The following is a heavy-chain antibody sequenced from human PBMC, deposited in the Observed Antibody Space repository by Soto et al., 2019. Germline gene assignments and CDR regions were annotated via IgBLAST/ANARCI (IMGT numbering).Heavy chain of an antibody. V-gene: IGHV3-30*03. Sequence: GGSLRLSCAASGFTFSSYGMHWVRQAPGKGLEWVAVISYDGSNKYYADSVKGRFTISRDNSKNTLYLQMNSLRAEDTALYFCARGSSASGYDYWGQGTLVTVSS. CDR2: ISYDGSNK. J-gene: IGHJ4*02. CDR1: GFTFSSYG. CDR3: ARGSSASGYDY. D-gene: IGHD3-10*01.